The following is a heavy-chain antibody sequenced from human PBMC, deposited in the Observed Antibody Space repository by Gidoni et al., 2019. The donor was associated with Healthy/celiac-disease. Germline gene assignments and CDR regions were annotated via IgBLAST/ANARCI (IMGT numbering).Heavy chain of an antibody. Sequence: QVQLQQWVAGLLKPSETLSLTCADNVGSFSDYYCSWIRQHPGKGLELIVEIKHSETTNSNPSLKSRVTISIVTSKNQVSLNLSSMTSADTAIYYFARVRTGLFWICYFRLFDYWVQGTLVTVSS. CDR2: IKHSETT. V-gene: IGHV4-34*01. CDR3: ARVRTGLFWICYFRLFDY. CDR1: VGSFSDYY. J-gene: IGHJ4*02. D-gene: IGHD3-3*01.